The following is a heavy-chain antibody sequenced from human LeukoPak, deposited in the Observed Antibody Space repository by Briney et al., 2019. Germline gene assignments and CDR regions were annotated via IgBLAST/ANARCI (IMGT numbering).Heavy chain of an antibody. V-gene: IGHV3-21*01. Sequence: PGGSLRLSCAASGFTFSSYSMNWVRQAPGKGLEWVSSISSSSSYIYYADSVKGRFTISRDNAKNSLYLQMNSLRAEDTAVYYCARGPVAGISRFDPWGQGTLVTVSS. D-gene: IGHD6-19*01. J-gene: IGHJ5*02. CDR1: GFTFSSYS. CDR2: ISSSSSYI. CDR3: ARGPVAGISRFDP.